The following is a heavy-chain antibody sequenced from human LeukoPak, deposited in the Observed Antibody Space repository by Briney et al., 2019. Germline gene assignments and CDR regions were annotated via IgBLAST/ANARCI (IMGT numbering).Heavy chain of an antibody. CDR1: GFTFSRFW. CDR3: AREADCSGGSCYRGAFDI. CDR2: IDQSGGRN. V-gene: IGHV3-7*01. D-gene: IGHD2-15*01. J-gene: IGHJ3*02. Sequence: GGSLRLSCAASGFTFSRFWMNWVRQAPGRGLEWVANIDQSGGRNNYVDSVKGRFTISRDSSKNTLFLQMNSLRAEDTAVYFCAREADCSGGSCYRGAFDIWGQGTMVTVSS.